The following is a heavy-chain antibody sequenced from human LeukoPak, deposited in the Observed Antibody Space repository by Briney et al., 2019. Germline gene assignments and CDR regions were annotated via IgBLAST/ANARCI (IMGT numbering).Heavy chain of an antibody. Sequence: PSETLSLTCTVSGGSISSYYWSWIRQPPGKGLEWIGYIYYSGSTNYNPSLKSRVTISVDTSKNQFSLKLSSVTAADTAVYYCARSHSVWTSFDYWGQGALVTVSS. CDR1: GGSISSYY. CDR3: ARSHSVWTSFDY. V-gene: IGHV4-59*01. J-gene: IGHJ4*02. CDR2: IYYSGST. D-gene: IGHD3/OR15-3a*01.